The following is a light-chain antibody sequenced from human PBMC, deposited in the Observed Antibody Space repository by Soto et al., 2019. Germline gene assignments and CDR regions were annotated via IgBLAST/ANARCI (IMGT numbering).Light chain of an antibody. Sequence: EIVLTQSPGTLSLSTVERATLSCRASQSVSRSYLGWYQQKPGQAPRLLMYGASIRAAGVPDRFSGSGSGTEFTLTISRLEPEDFTVYYCHHYETFGQGTKVDIK. CDR1: QSVSRSY. CDR2: GAS. J-gene: IGKJ1*01. CDR3: HHYET. V-gene: IGKV3-20*01.